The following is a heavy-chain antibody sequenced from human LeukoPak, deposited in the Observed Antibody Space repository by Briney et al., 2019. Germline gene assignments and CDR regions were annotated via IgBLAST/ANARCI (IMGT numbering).Heavy chain of an antibody. CDR3: AREGHDGLRENY. Sequence: GASVTVSCQACGYTFTSYGISWVRPAPGQGRDGMGWISAYNGNTNYAQKLQGRVTMTTDTSTSTAYMELRSLRSDDTAVYYCAREGHDGLRENYWGQGTLVTVSS. CDR1: GYTFTSYG. D-gene: IGHD4-17*01. CDR2: ISAYNGNT. J-gene: IGHJ4*02. V-gene: IGHV1-18*01.